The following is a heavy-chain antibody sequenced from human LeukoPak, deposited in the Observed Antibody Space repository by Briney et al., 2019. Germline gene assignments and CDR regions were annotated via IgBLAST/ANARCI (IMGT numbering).Heavy chain of an antibody. CDR3: ARGLGDSSGYYYSLRFDP. J-gene: IGHJ5*02. CDR1: GGTFSSYA. V-gene: IGHV1-69*05. CDR2: IIPIFGTA. D-gene: IGHD3-22*01. Sequence: SVKVSCKASGGTFSSYAISWVRQAPGQGLEWMGGIIPIFGTANYALKFQGRVTITTDESTSTAYMELSSLRSEDTAVYYCARGLGDSSGYYYSLRFDPWGQGTLVTVSS.